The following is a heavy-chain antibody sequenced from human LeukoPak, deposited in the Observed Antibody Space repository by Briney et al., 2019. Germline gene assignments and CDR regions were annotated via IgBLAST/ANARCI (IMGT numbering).Heavy chain of an antibody. J-gene: IGHJ4*02. V-gene: IGHV3-23*01. CDR2: ISGSGGST. D-gene: IGHD3-10*01. CDR3: AKDLYYGSGSSNTPDY. CDR1: GFTFSSYA. Sequence: PGGSLRLSCAASGFTFSSYAMSWVRQAPGKGLEWVSAISGSGGSTYYADSVKGRFTISRDNSKNTLYLQMNSLRAEDTAVYYCAKDLYYGSGSSNTPDYWGQGTLVTVSS.